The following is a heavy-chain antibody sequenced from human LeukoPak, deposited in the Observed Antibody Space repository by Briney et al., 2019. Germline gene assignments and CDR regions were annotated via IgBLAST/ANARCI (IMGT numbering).Heavy chain of an antibody. D-gene: IGHD1-26*01. CDR2: IYYSGST. Sequence: PSETLSLTCTVSGGSIGSYYWSWIRQPPGKGLEWIGYIYYSGSTNYNPSLKSRVTISVDTSKNQFSLKLSAVTAADTAVYYCARETVGSSAYRAFDYWGQGTLVTVSS. CDR1: GGSIGSYY. J-gene: IGHJ4*02. CDR3: ARETVGSSAYRAFDY. V-gene: IGHV4-59*01.